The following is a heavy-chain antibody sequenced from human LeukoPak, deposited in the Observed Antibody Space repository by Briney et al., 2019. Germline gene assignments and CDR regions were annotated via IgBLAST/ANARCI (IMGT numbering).Heavy chain of an antibody. CDR2: TSSSSSSI. CDR3: ARLRGYYGSGSYFPDY. Sequence: GGSLRLSCAASGFTFSTYSMNWVRQAPGKGREWVSYTSSSSSSIFYADSVKGPFTISRDNATNSLYLQMNSLRDEDTAVYYCARLRGYYGSGSYFPDYWGQGTLVTVSS. CDR1: GFTFSTYS. D-gene: IGHD3-10*01. V-gene: IGHV3-48*02. J-gene: IGHJ4*02.